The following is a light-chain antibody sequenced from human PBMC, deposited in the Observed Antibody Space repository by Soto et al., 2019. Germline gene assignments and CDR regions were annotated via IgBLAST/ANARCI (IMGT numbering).Light chain of an antibody. V-gene: IGKV2-28*01. CDR2: LGS. Sequence: IVMTQSPLSLPVTPGGAASISCRSGPILLHSNGYNYLDWYLQKPGQSPKLLIDLGSNRASGVPDRFSGRGSGTDFTLKISRVEAEDVGIYYCMQGLQTPIIFGQGTRLEIK. CDR1: PILLHSNGYNY. J-gene: IGKJ5*01. CDR3: MQGLQTPII.